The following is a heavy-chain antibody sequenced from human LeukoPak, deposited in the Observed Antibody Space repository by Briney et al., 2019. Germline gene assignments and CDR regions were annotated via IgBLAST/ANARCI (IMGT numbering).Heavy chain of an antibody. CDR3: ARVGSSSGSYYFDY. D-gene: IGHD6-6*01. V-gene: IGHV4-34*01. CDR2: INHSGGT. J-gene: IGHJ4*02. CDR1: GGSFSGYY. Sequence: SETLSLTCAVYGGSFSGYYWSWIRQPPGKGLEWIGEINHSGGTNYNPSLKSRVTISVDTSKNQFSLKLSSVTAADTAVYYCARVGSSSGSYYFDYWGQGTLVTVSS.